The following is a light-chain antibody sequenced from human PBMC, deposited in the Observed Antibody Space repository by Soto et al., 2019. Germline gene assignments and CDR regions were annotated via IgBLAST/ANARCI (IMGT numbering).Light chain of an antibody. CDR2: LNSDGSH. Sequence: QPVLTQSPSASASLGASVKLTCTLSSGHSSYAIAWHQQQPEKGPRYLLKLNSDGSHSKGDGIPDRFSGSSSGAERYLTISSLQSEDEADYDCQTWGTEAYVFGTGTKLTVL. CDR3: QTWGTEAYV. V-gene: IGLV4-69*01. CDR1: SGHSSYA. J-gene: IGLJ1*01.